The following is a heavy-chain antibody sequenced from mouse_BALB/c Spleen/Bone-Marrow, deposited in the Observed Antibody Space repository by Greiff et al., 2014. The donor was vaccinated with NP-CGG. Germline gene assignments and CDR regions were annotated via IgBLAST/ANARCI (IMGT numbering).Heavy chain of an antibody. CDR3: APYYYGSSQFAY. D-gene: IGHD1-1*01. CDR1: GFNIKDTY. CDR2: IDPANGNT. J-gene: IGHJ3*01. V-gene: IGHV14-3*02. Sequence: EVKLMESGAELVKPGASVKLSCTASGFNIKDTYMHWVKQRPEQGLEWIGRIDPANGNTKYDPKFQGKATIIADTSSNTAYLQLSSLTSEDTAVYYCAPYYYGSSQFAYWGQGTLVTVSA.